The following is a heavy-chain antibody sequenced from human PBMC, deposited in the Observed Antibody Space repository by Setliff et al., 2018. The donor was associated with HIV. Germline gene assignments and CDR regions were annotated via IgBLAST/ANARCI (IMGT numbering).Heavy chain of an antibody. CDR2: MYYSGNT. CDR1: GVSISNYY. Sequence: PSETLSLTCTVSGVSISNYYWSWIRQPPGKGLEWIGYMYYSGNTDYNPSLKSRVTISVDTSKSQFSLKLNSVTAADTAVYYCARDQSDWFYWGQGTLVTVSS. V-gene: IGHV4-59*01. CDR3: ARDQSDWFY. D-gene: IGHD3-3*01. J-gene: IGHJ4*02.